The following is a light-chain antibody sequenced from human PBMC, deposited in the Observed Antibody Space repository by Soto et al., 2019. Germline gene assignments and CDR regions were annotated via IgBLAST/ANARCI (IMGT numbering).Light chain of an antibody. CDR3: QQYNSPLGT. CDR1: QSSSSW. J-gene: IGKJ1*01. V-gene: IGKV1-5*01. CDR2: DAS. Sequence: DIQMTQSPSTLSDSVGDRVNITCRASQSSSSWLAWYQQKPGKAPKLLIYDASSLESGVPSTFSGSGSGTEFTLTISSLQPDDFATYYCQQYNSPLGTFGQGTMVDSK.